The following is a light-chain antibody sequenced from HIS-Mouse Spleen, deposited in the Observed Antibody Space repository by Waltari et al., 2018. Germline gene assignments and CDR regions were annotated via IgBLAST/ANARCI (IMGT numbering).Light chain of an antibody. V-gene: IGKV1-39*01. Sequence: DIQMTQSPSSLSASVGDRVTITCRASQSISSYLNWYQQKPWKAPKLLIYAASSMQSGDPSRFSRSGSGTDFTHSLSSLQPEDFATYYCQQSYSTPYTFGQGTKLEIK. CDR1: QSISSY. CDR2: AAS. CDR3: QQSYSTPYT. J-gene: IGKJ2*01.